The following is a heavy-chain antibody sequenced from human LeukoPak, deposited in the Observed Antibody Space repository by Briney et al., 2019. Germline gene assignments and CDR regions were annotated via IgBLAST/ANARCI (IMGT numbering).Heavy chain of an antibody. CDR2: ISSSSSYI. D-gene: IGHD2-15*01. V-gene: IGHV3-21*01. CDR3: ARGALDAATPFDS. J-gene: IGHJ5*01. CDR1: GFTFSSYS. Sequence: GGSLRLSCAASGFTFSSYSMNWVRQAPGKGLEWVSSISSSSSYIYYADSLKGRFTISRHNAKKSVYLQMNSLRVEDTAVYYCARGALDAATPFDSWGQGTLVTVSS.